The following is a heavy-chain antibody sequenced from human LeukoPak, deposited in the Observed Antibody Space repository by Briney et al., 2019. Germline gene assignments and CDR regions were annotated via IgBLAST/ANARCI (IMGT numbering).Heavy chain of an antibody. CDR1: GGSISSGDYY. CDR3: ARELSCSSTSCYDY. J-gene: IGHJ4*02. D-gene: IGHD2-2*01. V-gene: IGHV4-30-4*01. CDR2: IYYSGST. Sequence: PSQTLSLTCTVSGGSISSGDYYWSWIRQPPGKGLEWIGYIYYSGSTYYNPSFKSRVTISVDTSKNQFSLKLSSVTAADTAVYYCARELSCSSTSCYDYWGQGTLVTVSS.